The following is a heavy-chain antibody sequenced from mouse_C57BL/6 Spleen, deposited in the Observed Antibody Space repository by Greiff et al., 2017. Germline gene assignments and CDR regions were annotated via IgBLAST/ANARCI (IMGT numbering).Heavy chain of an antibody. CDR1: GFTFSSYG. CDR3: ARITVVASYYAMDY. J-gene: IGHJ4*01. Sequence: EVQLVESGGDLVKPGGSLKLSCAASGFTFSSYGMSWVRQTPDKRLEWVATISSGGSYTYYPDCVKGRFTISRDNAKNTLYLQMSSLKSEDTAMYYCARITVVASYYAMDYWGQGTSVTVSS. V-gene: IGHV5-6*01. D-gene: IGHD1-1*01. CDR2: ISSGGSYT.